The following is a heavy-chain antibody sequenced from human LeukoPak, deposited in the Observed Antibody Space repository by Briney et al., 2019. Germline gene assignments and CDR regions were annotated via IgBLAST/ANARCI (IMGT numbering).Heavy chain of an antibody. Sequence: PSETLSLTCTVSGGSISSSSYYWGWIRQPPGKGLEWIGSIYYSGSTYYNPSLKSRVTISVDTSKNQFSLKLSSVTAADTAVYYCATLWDTSYYFRNDYWGQGTLVTVSS. CDR3: ATLWDTSYYFRNDY. V-gene: IGHV4-39*07. CDR2: IYYSGST. CDR1: GGSISSSSYY. J-gene: IGHJ4*02. D-gene: IGHD3-9*01.